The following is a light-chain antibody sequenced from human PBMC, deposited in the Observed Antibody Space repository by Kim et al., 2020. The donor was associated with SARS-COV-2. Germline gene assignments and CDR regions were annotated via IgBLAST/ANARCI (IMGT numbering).Light chain of an antibody. V-gene: IGKV1-8*01. J-gene: IGKJ1*01. Sequence: APTGDRVTIPCRAIQGISPYLACYQQKPRKAPKVLIFAASTLQSGVPSRFSGSGSETDFTLTISRLQSEDFATYYCQQYYSYPWTFGQGTKVDIK. CDR2: AAS. CDR1: QGISPY. CDR3: QQYYSYPWT.